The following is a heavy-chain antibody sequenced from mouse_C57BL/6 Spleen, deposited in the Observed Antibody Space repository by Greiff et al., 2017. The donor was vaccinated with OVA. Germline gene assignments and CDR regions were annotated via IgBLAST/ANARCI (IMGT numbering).Heavy chain of an antibody. CDR2: INPNNGGT. CDR1: GYTFTDYY. CDR3: AREALTYAMYY. V-gene: IGHV1-26*01. D-gene: IGHD3-2*02. Sequence: EVQLQQSGPELVKPGASVKISCKASGYTFTDYYMNWVKQSHGKSLEWIGDINPNNGGTSYNQKFKGKATLTVDKSSSTAYMELRSLTSEDSAVYYCAREALTYAMYYWGQGTSVTVSS. J-gene: IGHJ4*01.